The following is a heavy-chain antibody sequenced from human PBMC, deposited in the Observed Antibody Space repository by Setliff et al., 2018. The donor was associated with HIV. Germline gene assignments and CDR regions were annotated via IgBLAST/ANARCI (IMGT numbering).Heavy chain of an antibody. CDR2: IRWDGGIT. CDR1: GFTFNDYT. J-gene: IGHJ4*02. CDR3: AKDLGSSWSPFDY. Sequence: GGSLRLSCAASGFTFNDYTMHWVRQAPGKGLEWVSLIRWDGGITYYADSVKGRFTISGDNSKNSLYLQMNSLRVEDTALYYCAKDLGSSWSPFDYWGQGTLVTVSS. D-gene: IGHD6-13*01. V-gene: IGHV3-43*01.